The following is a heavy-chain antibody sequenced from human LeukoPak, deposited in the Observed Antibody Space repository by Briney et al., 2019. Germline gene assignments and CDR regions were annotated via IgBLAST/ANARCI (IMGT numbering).Heavy chain of an antibody. CDR3: ARFRDYKEVFDM. CDR1: GGSIIRYF. D-gene: IGHD3-10*01. J-gene: IGHJ3*02. Sequence: PSETLSLTCTGSGGSIIRYFWSWIGQPAGKGVEWIGLIYISGSTSGSIDYNPSLKSRVTMSVDTSKTQFSLKVNSVTAADTAVYYCARFRDYKEVFDMWGQGTMVTVSS. CDR2: IYISGSTSGSI. V-gene: IGHV4-4*07.